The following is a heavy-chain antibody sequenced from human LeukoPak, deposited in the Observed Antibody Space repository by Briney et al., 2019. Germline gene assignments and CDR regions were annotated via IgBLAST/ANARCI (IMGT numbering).Heavy chain of an antibody. CDR2: IRSKAYGGTT. Sequence: PGGSLRLSCTASGFTFGDYAMSWVRQAPGKGLEWVGFIRSKAYGGTTEYAASVKGRFTISRDDSKSIAYLQMNSLKTEDTAVYYCTRVRSGSSGWYRSLYYYYYYMDVWGKGTTVTISS. CDR1: GFTFGDYA. CDR3: TRVRSGSSGWYRSLYYYYYYMDV. J-gene: IGHJ6*03. D-gene: IGHD6-19*01. V-gene: IGHV3-49*04.